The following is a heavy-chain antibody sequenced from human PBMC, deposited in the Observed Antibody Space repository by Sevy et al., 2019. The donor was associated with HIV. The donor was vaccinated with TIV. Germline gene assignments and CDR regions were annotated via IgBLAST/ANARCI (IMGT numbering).Heavy chain of an antibody. CDR1: GFTFSHHG. J-gene: IGHJ4*02. Sequence: GGSLRLSCAVSGFTFSHHGMHWVRQAPGKGLEWVAFIGFDGNNENYADSMKGRFTISRDNSKNTLYLQMNSLRAEDTAVYYCVKNTAAAGTGGFDYWGQGTLVTVSS. CDR2: IGFDGNNE. CDR3: VKNTAAAGTGGFDY. D-gene: IGHD6-13*01. V-gene: IGHV3-30*02.